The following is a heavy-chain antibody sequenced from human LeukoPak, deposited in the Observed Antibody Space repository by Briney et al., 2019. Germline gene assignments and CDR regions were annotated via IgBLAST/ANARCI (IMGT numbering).Heavy chain of an antibody. CDR3: ARIVGGYSGYDYYLDY. CDR1: GFTFSRYA. CDR2: ISSSGSTI. D-gene: IGHD5-12*01. J-gene: IGHJ4*02. Sequence: GGSLRLSCVASGFTFSRYAIHWIRQAPGKGLEWVSYISSSGSTIYYADSVKGRFTISRDNAKNSLYLQMNSLRAEDTAVYYCARIVGGYSGYDYYLDYWGQGTLVTVSS. V-gene: IGHV3-48*03.